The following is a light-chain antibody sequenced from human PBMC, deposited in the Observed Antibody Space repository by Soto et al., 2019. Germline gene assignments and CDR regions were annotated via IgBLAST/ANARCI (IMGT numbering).Light chain of an antibody. CDR3: QQYGSSLSWT. CDR1: QSVSSN. CDR2: GAS. Sequence: EIVMTQSPATLSVSPGERATLSCRASQSVSSNLAGYQQKPGQAPRLLIYGASSRATGIPDRFSGSGSGTDFTLTISRLEPEDFAVYYCQQYGSSLSWTFGQGTKVDIK. J-gene: IGKJ1*01. V-gene: IGKV3-20*01.